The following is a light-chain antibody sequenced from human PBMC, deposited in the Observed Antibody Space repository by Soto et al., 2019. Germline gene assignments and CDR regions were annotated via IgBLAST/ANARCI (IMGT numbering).Light chain of an antibody. Sequence: QSVLTQPPSVSGAPGQRVTISCTASSSNIGAGYDVHWYQQLPGTVPKLLIYGNSNRPSGVPDRFFGSKSGTSASLAITGLQAEDEADYYCQSYDSSLSGWVFGGGTKLPS. J-gene: IGLJ3*02. CDR3: QSYDSSLSGWV. V-gene: IGLV1-40*01. CDR1: SSNIGAGYD. CDR2: GNS.